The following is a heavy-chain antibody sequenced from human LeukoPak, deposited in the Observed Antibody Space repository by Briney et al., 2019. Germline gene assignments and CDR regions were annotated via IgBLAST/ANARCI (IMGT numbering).Heavy chain of an antibody. CDR2: MYYSGST. D-gene: IGHD3-16*02. J-gene: IGHJ4*02. V-gene: IGHV4-39*01. CDR3: ARHVRGHDYVWGSYPSPFAY. Sequence: SETLSLTCSVSGGSITSTYYWGWIRQPPGKGLEWIGSMYYSGSTYYNPSLKSRVTMSVDTSKNQFSLRLSSVTAADTAVYYCARHVRGHDYVWGSYPSPFAYWGQGTLVTVSS. CDR1: GGSITSTYY.